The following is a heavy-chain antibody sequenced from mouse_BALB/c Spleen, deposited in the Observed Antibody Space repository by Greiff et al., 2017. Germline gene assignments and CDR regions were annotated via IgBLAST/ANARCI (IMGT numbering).Heavy chain of an antibody. CDR2: INSNGGST. D-gene: IGHD1-1*01. Sequence: EVQLVESGGGLVQPGGSLKLSCAASGFTFSSYGMSWVRQTPDKRLELVATINSNGGSTYYPDSVKGRFTISRDNAKNTLYLQMSSLKSEDTAMYYCARHDYGSSYVFDYWGQGTTLTVSA. CDR3: ARHDYGSSYVFDY. V-gene: IGHV5-6-3*01. CDR1: GFTFSSYG. J-gene: IGHJ2*01.